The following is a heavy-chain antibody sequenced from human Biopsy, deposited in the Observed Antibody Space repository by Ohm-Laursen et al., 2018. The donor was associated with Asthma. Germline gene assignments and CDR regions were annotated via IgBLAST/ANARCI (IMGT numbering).Heavy chain of an antibody. CDR3: ARKAGSCVSRTCYSLDF. CDR1: GGTFNTYV. J-gene: IGHJ4*02. Sequence: SVKVSCKSLGGTFNTYVIGWVRQAPGQGLEWMGGINSVFGTTTYPQKFQDRVTITADDSTSTVYMELSSLKSEDTAVYYCARKAGSCVSRTCYSLDFWGQGTLVTVSS. CDR2: INSVFGTT. V-gene: IGHV1-69*13. D-gene: IGHD2-15*01.